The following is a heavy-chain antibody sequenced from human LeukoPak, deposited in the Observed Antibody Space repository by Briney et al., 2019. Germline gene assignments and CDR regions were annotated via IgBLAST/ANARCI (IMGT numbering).Heavy chain of an antibody. CDR2: INPNSGGT. V-gene: IGHV1-2*02. CDR3: ASGARVTYLDMFYFYY. J-gene: IGHJ4*02. Sequence: ASVKVSCKASGYTFTGYYIHWARQAPGQGLEWMGWINPNSGGTNYAEKFQGRVTMTRDTSISTAYMELSRLRSDDTAVYYCASGARVTYLDMFYFYYWGQGTLVTVSS. D-gene: IGHD4-17*01. CDR1: GYTFTGYY.